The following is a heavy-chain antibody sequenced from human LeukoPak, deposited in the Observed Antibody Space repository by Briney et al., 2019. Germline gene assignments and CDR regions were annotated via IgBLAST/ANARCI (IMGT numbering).Heavy chain of an antibody. V-gene: IGHV3-23*01. CDR2: ISGSGGST. J-gene: IGHJ4*02. CDR1: GLTFSSYA. Sequence: GGSLRLSCAASGLTFSSYAMSWVRQAPGKGLEWVSAISGSGGSTYYADSVKGRFTISRDNSKNTLYLQMNSLRAEDTAVYYCAKEGGDCSSTSCYKGPFDYWGQGTLVTVSS. CDR3: AKEGGDCSSTSCYKGPFDY. D-gene: IGHD2-2*02.